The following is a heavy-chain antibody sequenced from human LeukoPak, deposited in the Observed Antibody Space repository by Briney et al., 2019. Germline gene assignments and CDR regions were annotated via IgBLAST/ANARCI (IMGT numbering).Heavy chain of an antibody. CDR2: INHSGST. V-gene: IGHV4-34*01. J-gene: IGHJ4*02. D-gene: IGHD1-26*01. CDR3: ARGHRVGVTPVRY. CDR1: GGSFSGYY. Sequence: SETLSLTCAVYGGSFSGYYWSWIRQPPGKGLEWIGEINHSGSTNYNPSLKSRVTISVDTSKNQFSLKLSSVTAADTAVYYCARGHRVGVTPVRYWGQGTLVTVSS.